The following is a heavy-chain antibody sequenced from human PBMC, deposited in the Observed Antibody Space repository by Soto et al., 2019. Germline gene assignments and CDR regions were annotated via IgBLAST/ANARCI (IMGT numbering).Heavy chain of an antibody. CDR3: ARDTRYSSGYYAS. CDR1: GFIFSSDA. CDR2: TSYDGTSK. Sequence: QVQLVESGGGVVQPGRSLRLSCAASGFIFSSDAMHWVRQAPGKGLEWVAVTSYDGTSKYYADSVKGRFFISRDNSKNTLYLQMNSLRPEDTAVYYCARDTRYSSGYYASWGQGTLVTVSS. J-gene: IGHJ4*02. V-gene: IGHV3-30-3*01. D-gene: IGHD6-19*01.